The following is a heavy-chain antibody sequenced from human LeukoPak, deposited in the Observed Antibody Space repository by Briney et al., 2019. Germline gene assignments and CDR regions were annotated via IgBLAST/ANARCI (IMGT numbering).Heavy chain of an antibody. CDR1: GFTFSSYW. V-gene: IGHV3-7*01. CDR3: ARNLWFGDLFDY. D-gene: IGHD3-10*01. CDR2: IKEDGSEK. J-gene: IGHJ4*02. Sequence: GGSLRLSCAASGFTFSSYWMTWVRQAPGKGLEWVANIKEDGSEKYYVGSVKGRFTISRDNAKNSLYLQMNSLRAEDTAVYYCARNLWFGDLFDYWGQGTLVTVSS.